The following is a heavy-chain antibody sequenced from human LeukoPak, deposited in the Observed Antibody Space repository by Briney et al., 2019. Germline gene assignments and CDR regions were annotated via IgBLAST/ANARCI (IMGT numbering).Heavy chain of an antibody. J-gene: IGHJ4*02. D-gene: IGHD5-24*01. CDR3: ARDPNYAL. V-gene: IGHV4-4*07. CDR1: GGSISSSY. CDR2: IYTSGST. Sequence: PSETLSLTCTVSGGSISSSYWSWIRQPPGEGLEWIGRIYTSGSTNYYYNPSLKSQVTMSVDTSKNQFSLQLSSLTAADTAVYFCARDPNYALWGQGTLVTVSS.